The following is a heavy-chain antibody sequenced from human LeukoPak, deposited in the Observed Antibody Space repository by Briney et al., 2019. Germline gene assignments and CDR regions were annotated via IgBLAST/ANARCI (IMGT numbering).Heavy chain of an antibody. Sequence: PGGSLRLSCAASGFTFSSYWMSWVRQAPGKGLEWVANIKQDGSEKYYVDSVKGRFTISRDNAKNSLYLQMNSLRAEDTAVYYCARWSKNLDYYGSGSGLDYWGQGTLVTVSS. CDR2: IKQDGSEK. V-gene: IGHV3-7*01. CDR3: ARWSKNLDYYGSGSGLDY. CDR1: GFTFSSYW. D-gene: IGHD3-10*01. J-gene: IGHJ4*02.